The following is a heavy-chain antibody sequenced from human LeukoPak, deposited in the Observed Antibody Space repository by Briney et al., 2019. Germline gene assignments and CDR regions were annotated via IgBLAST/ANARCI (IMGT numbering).Heavy chain of an antibody. D-gene: IGHD6-19*01. CDR3: AKIPKQWLTSNEDWFDP. CDR2: IWYGGSNT. V-gene: IGHV3-30*02. Sequence: PGGSLRLSCAASGFTFSTYGMHWVRQAPGKGLEWVAVIWYGGSNTYYADSVKGRFTISRDNSKNTLYLQMNSLRAEDTAVYYCAKIPKQWLTSNEDWFDPWGQGTLVTVSS. CDR1: GFTFSTYG. J-gene: IGHJ5*02.